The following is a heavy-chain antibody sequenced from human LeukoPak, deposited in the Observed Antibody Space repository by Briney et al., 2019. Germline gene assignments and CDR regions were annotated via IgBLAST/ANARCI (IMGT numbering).Heavy chain of an antibody. D-gene: IGHD1-26*01. CDR2: INHSGST. CDR3: ARWEGGSYYDFDY. V-gene: IGHV4-34*01. J-gene: IGHJ4*02. Sequence: PSETLSLTCAVYGGSFSGYYWSWIRQPPGKGLEWIGEINHSGSTNYNPSLESRVTISVDTSKNQFSLKLSYVNAEGTGVYYFARWEGGSYYDFDYWGQGTLVSVSS. CDR1: GGSFSGYY.